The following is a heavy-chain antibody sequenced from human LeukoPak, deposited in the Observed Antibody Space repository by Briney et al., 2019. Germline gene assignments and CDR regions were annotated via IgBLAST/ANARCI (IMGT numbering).Heavy chain of an antibody. CDR1: GYRFSNYW. J-gene: IGHJ4*02. CDR3: VTYSSGYYHFDY. V-gene: IGHV5-51*01. CDR2: IYPGDSDT. D-gene: IGHD6-19*01. Sequence: GGSLEISCKGAGYRFSNYWIGWVRQIPGKGLEWMGIIYPGDSDTKYSPSFQGQVTISVDKSIRSAYLQWNSLTASDTAMYYCVTYSSGYYHFDYWGQGTQVTVSS.